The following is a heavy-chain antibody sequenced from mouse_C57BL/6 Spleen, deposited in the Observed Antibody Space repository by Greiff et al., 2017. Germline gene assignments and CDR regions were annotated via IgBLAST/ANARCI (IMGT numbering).Heavy chain of an antibody. CDR3: ARRRAKLYYFDY. V-gene: IGHV1-55*01. CDR2: IYPGSGST. Sequence: QVQLQQPGAELVKPGASVKMSCKASGYTFTSYWITWVKQRPGPGLEWIGDIYPGSGSTNYNEKFKSKATLTVDTSSSTAYMQLSSLTSEDSAVYYCARRRAKLYYFDYWGQGTTLTVSS. J-gene: IGHJ2*01. D-gene: IGHD3-1*01. CDR1: GYTFTSYW.